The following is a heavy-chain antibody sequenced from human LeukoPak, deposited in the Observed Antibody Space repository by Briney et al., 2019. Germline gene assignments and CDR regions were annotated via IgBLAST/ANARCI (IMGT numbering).Heavy chain of an antibody. CDR2: INPNSGGT. J-gene: IGHJ6*02. D-gene: IGHD6-19*01. CDR1: GYTFTGYY. Sequence: ASVKVSCKASGYTFTGYYMHWVRQAPGQGLEWMGWINPNSGGTNYAQKFQGWVTMTRDTSISTAYMELSRLRSDDTAVYYCARGSAVAKSYYYGMDVWGQGTTVTVSS. CDR3: ARGSAVAKSYYYGMDV. V-gene: IGHV1-2*04.